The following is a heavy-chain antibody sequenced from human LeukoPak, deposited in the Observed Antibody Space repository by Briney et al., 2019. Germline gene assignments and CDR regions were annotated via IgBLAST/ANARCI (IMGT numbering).Heavy chain of an antibody. J-gene: IGHJ3*02. Sequence: KSSETLSLTCTVSGGSISSSSYYWGWIRQPPGKGLEWIGSIYYSGSTYYNPSLKSRVTISVDTSKNQFSLKLSSVTAADTAVYYCAHLGATIYRGYAFDIWGQGTMVTVSS. D-gene: IGHD1-26*01. CDR1: GGSISSSSYY. CDR3: AHLGATIYRGYAFDI. CDR2: IYYSGST. V-gene: IGHV4-39*07.